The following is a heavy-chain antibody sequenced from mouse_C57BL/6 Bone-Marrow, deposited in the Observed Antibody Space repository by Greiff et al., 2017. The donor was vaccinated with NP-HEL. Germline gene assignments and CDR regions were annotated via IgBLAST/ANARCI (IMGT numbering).Heavy chain of an antibody. Sequence: EVQLQQSGTVLARPGASVKMSCKTSGYTFTSYWMHWVKQRPGQGLEWIGAIYPGNSDTSYNQKFKGKAKLTAVTSASTAYMELSSLTNEDSAVYYCTRHWPYFDYWGQGTTLTVSS. J-gene: IGHJ2*01. CDR2: IYPGNSDT. V-gene: IGHV1-5*01. CDR1: GYTFTSYW. D-gene: IGHD4-1*01. CDR3: TRHWPYFDY.